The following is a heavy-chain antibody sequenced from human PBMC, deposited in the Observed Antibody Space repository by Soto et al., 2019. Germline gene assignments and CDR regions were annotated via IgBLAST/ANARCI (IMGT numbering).Heavy chain of an antibody. D-gene: IGHD6-19*01. V-gene: IGHV3-73*01. CDR3: TRWAVAGPAFDD. CDR2: IRSKTNNYAT. CDR1: GFTFSGSA. J-gene: IGHJ4*02. Sequence: PGGSLRLSCEASGFTFSGSAIHWVRQASGKGLEWVGRIRSKTNNYATAYAASVKGRFTISRDDSKNTAYLQMNSLITGDTAVYYCTRWAVAGPAFDDWGQGTLVTVSS.